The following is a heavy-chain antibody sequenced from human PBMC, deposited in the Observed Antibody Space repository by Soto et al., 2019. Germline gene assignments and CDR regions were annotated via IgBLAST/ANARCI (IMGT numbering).Heavy chain of an antibody. Sequence: SETLSLTCAVSGGSISRGGYSWSWIRQPPGKGLEWIGYIYHSGSTYYNPSLKSRVTISVDRSKNQFSLKLSSVTAADTAVYYCARVGSGSAWFDPWGQGTLVTVSS. V-gene: IGHV4-30-2*01. J-gene: IGHJ5*02. D-gene: IGHD3-10*01. CDR3: ARVGSGSAWFDP. CDR2: IYHSGST. CDR1: GGSISRGGYS.